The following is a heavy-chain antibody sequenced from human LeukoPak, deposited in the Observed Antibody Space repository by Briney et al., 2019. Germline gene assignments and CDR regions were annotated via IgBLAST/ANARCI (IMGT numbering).Heavy chain of an antibody. Sequence: HGESLKISCKASGYSFTKFWIGWVRLMPGKGLEWMGIIYPGDSDTRYSPSFQGQVTISADKSISTAYLQWSSLKASDTAMYYCARQYCSGGSCYSGYWGQGTLVTVSS. CDR1: GYSFTKFW. V-gene: IGHV5-51*01. CDR2: IYPGDSDT. CDR3: ARQYCSGGSCYSGY. J-gene: IGHJ4*02. D-gene: IGHD2-15*01.